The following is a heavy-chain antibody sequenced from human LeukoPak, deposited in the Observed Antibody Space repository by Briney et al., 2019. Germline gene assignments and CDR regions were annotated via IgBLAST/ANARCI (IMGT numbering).Heavy chain of an antibody. CDR2: INHSGST. D-gene: IGHD2-15*01. J-gene: IGHJ4*02. CDR1: GGSFSGYY. Sequence: SETLSLTCAVYGGSFSGYYWSWIRQPPGKGLEWIGEINHSGSTNYNPSLKSRVTISVDTSKNQFSLMLSSVTAADTAVYYCARAYCSGGSCQRTKRGYSYGYGYWGQGTLVTVSS. CDR3: ARAYCSGGSCQRTKRGYSYGYGY. V-gene: IGHV4-34*01.